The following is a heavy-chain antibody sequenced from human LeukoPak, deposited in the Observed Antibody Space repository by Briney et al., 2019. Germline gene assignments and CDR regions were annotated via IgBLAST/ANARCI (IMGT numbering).Heavy chain of an antibody. Sequence: KSSETLSLTCAVYGGSFSGYYWSWIRQPPGKGLEWIGEINHSGSTNYNPSLKSRVTISVDASKNQFSLKLSSVTAADTAVYYCARDGSERWLHSYFDFWGQGTLVTVPS. V-gene: IGHV4-34*01. J-gene: IGHJ4*02. D-gene: IGHD5-24*01. CDR2: INHSGST. CDR3: ARDGSERWLHSYFDF. CDR1: GGSFSGYY.